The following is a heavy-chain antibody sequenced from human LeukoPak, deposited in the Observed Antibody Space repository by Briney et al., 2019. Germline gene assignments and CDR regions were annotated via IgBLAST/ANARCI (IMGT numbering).Heavy chain of an antibody. CDR2: IKQDGSEK. CDR3: ARDFRQLVGWDV. V-gene: IGHV3-7*01. J-gene: IGHJ6*04. Sequence: ETLSLTCTVSGGSISSYYWSWIRQPPGKGLEWVANIKQDGSEKYYVDSVKGRFTISRDNAKNSLYLQMNSLRAEDTAVYYCARDFRQLVGWDVWGKGTTVTVSS. CDR1: GGSISSYY. D-gene: IGHD6-6*01.